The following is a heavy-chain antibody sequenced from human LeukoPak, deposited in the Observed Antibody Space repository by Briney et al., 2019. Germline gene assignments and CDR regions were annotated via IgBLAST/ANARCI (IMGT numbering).Heavy chain of an antibody. CDR1: GYTFTSYG. CDR3: ARWDGWLRFDY. CDR2: IIPIFGTA. V-gene: IGHV1-69*13. J-gene: IGHJ4*02. Sequence: SVKVSCKASGYTFTSYGISWVRQAPGQGLEWMGGIIPIFGTANYAQKFQGRVTITADESTSTAYMELSSLRSEDTAVYYCARWDGWLRFDYWGQGTLVTVSS. D-gene: IGHD5-12*01.